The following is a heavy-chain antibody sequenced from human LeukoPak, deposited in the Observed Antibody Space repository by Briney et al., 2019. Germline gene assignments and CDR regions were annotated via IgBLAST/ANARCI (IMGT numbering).Heavy chain of an antibody. CDR2: TCYSRNT. CDR3: ARSVVRGPNDY. CDR1: GGSVRSRNYY. J-gene: IGHJ4*02. Sequence: SETLSLTCTVSGGSVRSRNYYWGWIRQPPGKGLEWIGSTCYSRNTYYNPSLRSRVTISVDTAKNQVSLNLRFVTAADTAVYYCARSVVRGPNDYWGQGTLVTVSS. D-gene: IGHD3-10*01. V-gene: IGHV4-39*01.